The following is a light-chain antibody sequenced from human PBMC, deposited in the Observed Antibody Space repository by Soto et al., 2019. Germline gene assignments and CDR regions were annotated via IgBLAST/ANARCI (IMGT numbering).Light chain of an antibody. J-gene: IGKJ4*01. Sequence: EVVMTQSPATLSVSPGERTSLSCRASQSVGSNLGWYQQKPGQAPRLLIYRASTRSTGIPARFSVSGSGTEFTLTISSLQSEDIAVYYCQQYDKWPLTFGGGTKVEIK. CDR3: QQYDKWPLT. CDR2: RAS. CDR1: QSVGSN. V-gene: IGKV3-15*01.